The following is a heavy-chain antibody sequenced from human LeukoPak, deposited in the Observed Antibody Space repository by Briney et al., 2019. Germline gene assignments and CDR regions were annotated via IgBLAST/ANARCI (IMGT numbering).Heavy chain of an antibody. CDR2: INWNGGST. D-gene: IGHD6-13*01. Sequence: GGSLRLSCAASGFTFDDYGMSWVRQAPGKGLEWVSGINWNGGSTGYADSVKGRFTISRDNAKNSLYLQMNSLRAEDTAVYYCATGYSSSWYGSTDYWGQGTLVTVSS. V-gene: IGHV3-20*04. J-gene: IGHJ4*02. CDR1: GFTFDDYG. CDR3: ATGYSSSWYGSTDY.